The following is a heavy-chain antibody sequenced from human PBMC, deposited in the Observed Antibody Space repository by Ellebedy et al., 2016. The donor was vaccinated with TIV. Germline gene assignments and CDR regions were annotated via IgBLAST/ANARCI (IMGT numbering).Heavy chain of an antibody. J-gene: IGHJ6*02. CDR2: IYYSGST. CDR1: GGSISSYY. CDR3: ARLVLAAAGYYSGMDV. V-gene: IGHV4-59*08. D-gene: IGHD6-13*01. Sequence: GSLRLXXTVSGGSISSYYWSWIRQPPGKGLEWIGYIYYSGSTNYNPSLKSRVTISVDTSKNQFSLKLSSVTAADTAVYYCARLVLAAAGYYSGMDVWGQGTTVTVSS.